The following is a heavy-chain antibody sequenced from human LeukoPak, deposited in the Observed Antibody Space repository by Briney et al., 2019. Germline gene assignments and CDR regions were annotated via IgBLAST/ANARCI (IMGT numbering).Heavy chain of an antibody. CDR2: INHSGST. V-gene: IGHV4-34*01. D-gene: IGHD3-3*01. CDR1: GGSFSGYY. Sequence: PSETLSLTCAVYGGSFSGYYWSWIRQPPGKGLEWIGEINHSGSTNCNPSLKSRVTISLDTSKNQFSLKLSSVTAADTAVYYCARTDFWSGYYTLDYWGQGTLVTVSS. CDR3: ARTDFWSGYYTLDY. J-gene: IGHJ4*02.